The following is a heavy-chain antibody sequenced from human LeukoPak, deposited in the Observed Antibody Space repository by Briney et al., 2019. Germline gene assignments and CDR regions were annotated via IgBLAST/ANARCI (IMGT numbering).Heavy chain of an antibody. V-gene: IGHV1-2*02. CDR2: INPNSGGT. D-gene: IGHD2-2*01. CDR3: ASRYCSSTSCPWGY. J-gene: IGHJ4*02. CDR1: GYTFTGYY. Sequence: RASVTVSCKASGYTFTGYYMHWVRQAPGQGLEWMGWINPNSGGTNYAQKFQGRVTMTRDTSISTAYMELSRLRSDDTAVYYCASRYCSSTSCPWGYWGQGTLVTVSS.